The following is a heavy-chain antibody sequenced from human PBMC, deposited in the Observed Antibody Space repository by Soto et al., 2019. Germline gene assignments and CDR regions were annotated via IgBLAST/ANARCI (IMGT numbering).Heavy chain of an antibody. V-gene: IGHV1-69*01. J-gene: IGHJ5*02. CDR3: ARGGHFDFWREPGFDT. D-gene: IGHD3-3*01. Sequence: QVQLVQSGAEVKKPGSSVKVSCKASGITFTNYGFSWVRQAPGQGLEWMGGIIPIFDTATYAQKFQGRLTITADESTSTVYMELSSLRSEDPALYYCARGGHFDFWREPGFDTWGQGTRVTVSS. CDR2: IIPIFDTA. CDR1: GITFTNYG.